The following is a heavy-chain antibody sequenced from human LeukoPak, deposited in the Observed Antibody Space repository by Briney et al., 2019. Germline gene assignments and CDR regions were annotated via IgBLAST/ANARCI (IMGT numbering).Heavy chain of an antibody. D-gene: IGHD4-17*01. CDR2: IQYDGSNQ. J-gene: IGHJ4*02. V-gene: IGHV3-30*02. Sequence: GGSLRLSCAASGFTFSDYGMHWVRQAPGKGLEWVAFIQYDGSNQFYADSVKGRFTISGDNGKNTLYLQMNSLRAEDTAVYYCAKSDDYGDGFDYWGQGTLVTVSS. CDR1: GFTFSDYG. CDR3: AKSDDYGDGFDY.